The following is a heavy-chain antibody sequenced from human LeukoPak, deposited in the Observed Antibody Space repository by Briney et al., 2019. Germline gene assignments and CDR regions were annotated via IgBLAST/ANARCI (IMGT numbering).Heavy chain of an antibody. CDR3: ARGSPYSSGWYGA. V-gene: IGHV4-34*01. CDR2: INHSGST. Sequence: SETLSLTCAVYGGFFSGYYWSWIRQPPGKGLEWIGEINHSGSTNYNPSLKSRVTISVDTSKNQFSLKLSSVTAADTAVYYCARGSPYSSGWYGAWGQGTPVTVSS. J-gene: IGHJ5*02. D-gene: IGHD6-19*01. CDR1: GGFFSGYY.